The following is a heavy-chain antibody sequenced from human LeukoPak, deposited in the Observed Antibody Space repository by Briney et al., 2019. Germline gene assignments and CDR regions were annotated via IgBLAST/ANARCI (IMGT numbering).Heavy chain of an antibody. CDR1: GYTFTSYD. V-gene: IGHV1-8*01. Sequence: ASVKVSCKASGYTFTSYDINWVRQATGQGFEWMGWMNPNSGNTGYAQKFQGRVTMTRNTSISTAYMELSSLRSEDTAVYYCARASYYYYYMDVWGKGTTVTVSS. CDR2: MNPNSGNT. J-gene: IGHJ6*03. CDR3: ARASYYYYYMDV.